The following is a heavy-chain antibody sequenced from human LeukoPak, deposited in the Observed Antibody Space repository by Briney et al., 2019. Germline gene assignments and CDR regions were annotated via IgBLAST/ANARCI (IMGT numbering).Heavy chain of an antibody. D-gene: IGHD5-18*01. V-gene: IGHV1-2*02. Sequence: GASVKVSCKASGYTFTGYYMHWVRQAPGQGLEWMGWINPNSGDTNYAQKFQGRVTMTRDTSISTAYMELSRLRSDDTAVYYCARSAADTAMVVFDYWGQGTLVTVSS. CDR1: GYTFTGYY. J-gene: IGHJ4*02. CDR2: INPNSGDT. CDR3: ARSAADTAMVVFDY.